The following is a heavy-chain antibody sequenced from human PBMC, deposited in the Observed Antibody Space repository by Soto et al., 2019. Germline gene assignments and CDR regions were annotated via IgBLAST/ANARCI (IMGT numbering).Heavy chain of an antibody. D-gene: IGHD6-13*01. CDR3: ARDPSQQPDY. CDR2: VSGGGDST. Sequence: PGGSLRLSCAASRFTFSTNAMSWVRQAPGKGLEWVSAVSGGGDSTYYADSVRGRFTISRANSTSTAYMELRSLRSDDTAVYYCARDPSQQPDYWGQGTLVTVSS. J-gene: IGHJ4*02. CDR1: RFTFSTNA. V-gene: IGHV3-23*01.